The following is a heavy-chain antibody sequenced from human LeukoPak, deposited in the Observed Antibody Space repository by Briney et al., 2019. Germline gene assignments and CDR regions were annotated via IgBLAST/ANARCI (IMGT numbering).Heavy chain of an antibody. CDR2: ISAYNGNT. Sequence: GASVKVSCKASGYTFTSYGISWVRQAPGQGLEWMGWISAYNGNTNYAQKLQGRVTMTTDTSTSTAYMELRSLRSDDTAVYYCAAKSRLTMVRGGDLPTLDYWGQGTLVTVSS. CDR1: GYTFTSYG. D-gene: IGHD3-10*01. V-gene: IGHV1-18*01. CDR3: AAKSRLTMVRGGDLPTLDY. J-gene: IGHJ4*02.